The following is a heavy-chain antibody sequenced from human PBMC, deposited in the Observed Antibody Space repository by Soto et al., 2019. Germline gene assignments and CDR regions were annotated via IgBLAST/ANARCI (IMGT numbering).Heavy chain of an antibody. J-gene: IGHJ6*02. V-gene: IGHV3-7*05. CDR1: GFTMGSNW. CDR2: IKEDGTET. CDR3: ARDVDNYDYQYAMDV. Sequence: EEQLVESGGGSVQPGGSLRLSCAASGFTMGSNWMNWVRQPPGKGLEWVANIKEDGTETYYVDSVKGRFTISRDSAKMSLYLQMNSLRAEDTAVYYCARDVDNYDYQYAMDVWGQGTTVTVSS. D-gene: IGHD1-1*01.